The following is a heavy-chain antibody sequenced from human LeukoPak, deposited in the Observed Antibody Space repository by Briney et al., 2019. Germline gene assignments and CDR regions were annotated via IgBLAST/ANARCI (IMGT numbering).Heavy chain of an antibody. CDR3: ARDYYGSGSSPFDY. V-gene: IGHV3-11*06. Sequence: GVSLRLSCAASGFTFSDYYMSWIRQAPGKGLEWVSYISSSSSYKNYANSVKGRFTISRDNAKNSLYLQMNSLRAEDTAMYYCARDYYGSGSSPFDYWGQGTLVTVSS. CDR1: GFTFSDYY. D-gene: IGHD3-10*01. J-gene: IGHJ4*02. CDR2: ISSSSSYK.